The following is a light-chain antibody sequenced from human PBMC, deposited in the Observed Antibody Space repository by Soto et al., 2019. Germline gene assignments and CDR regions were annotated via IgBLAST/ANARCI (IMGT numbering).Light chain of an antibody. J-gene: IGLJ2*01. V-gene: IGLV2-23*01. CDR1: NSDVGSYNL. CDR3: CSYVGGSTV. CDR2: EGS. Sequence: QSVLTQPASVSGSPGQSITISCTGTNSDVGSYNLVSWYQQHPGKAPKLMIYEGSKRPSGVSDRFSGSKSGITASLTISGLQDEDEADYYCCSYVGGSTVFGGGTKVTVL.